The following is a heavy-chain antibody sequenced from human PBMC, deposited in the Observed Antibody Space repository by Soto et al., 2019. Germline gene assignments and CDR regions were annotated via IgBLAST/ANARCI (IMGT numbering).Heavy chain of an antibody. V-gene: IGHV3-33*01. CDR3: ARGHYCSSTSCYRYSNYVGFDY. CDR1: GFTFSSYG. Sequence: GGSLRLSCAASGFTFSSYGMHWVRQAPGKGLEWVAVIWYDGSNKYYADSVKGRFTISRDNSKNTLYLQMNSLRAEDTAVYYCARGHYCSSTSCYRYSNYVGFDYWGQGTLVTVSS. D-gene: IGHD2-2*01. CDR2: IWYDGSNK. J-gene: IGHJ4*02.